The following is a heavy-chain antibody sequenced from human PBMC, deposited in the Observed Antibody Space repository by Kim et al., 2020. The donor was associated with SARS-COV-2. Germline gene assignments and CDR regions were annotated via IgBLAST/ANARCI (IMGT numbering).Heavy chain of an antibody. CDR3: AKAGGSLIQVYGVVV. V-gene: IGHV3-23*01. Sequence: GGSLRLSCAASGFTFSNYAMSWVRQAPGKGLEWVSSISNTGANTYHADSVKGRFTISRDNSKNTVYLQMNGLRADDTALYYCAKAGGSLIQVYGVVVWGQGTPVTVSS. CDR1: GFTFSNYA. CDR2: ISNTGANT. J-gene: IGHJ6*02. D-gene: IGHD3-16*01.